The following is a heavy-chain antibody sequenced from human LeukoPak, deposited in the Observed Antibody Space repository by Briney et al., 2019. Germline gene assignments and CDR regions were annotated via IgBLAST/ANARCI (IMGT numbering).Heavy chain of an antibody. Sequence: GGSLRLSCAASGFTVSSNYMSWVRQAPGKGLEWVSVIYSGGSTYYADSVKGRFTISRDNSKNTLYLQMNSLKTEDTAVYYCTTIAAAGYQDYWGQGTLVTVSS. CDR3: TTIAAAGYQDY. J-gene: IGHJ4*02. CDR2: IYSGGST. V-gene: IGHV3-53*01. CDR1: GFTVSSNY. D-gene: IGHD6-13*01.